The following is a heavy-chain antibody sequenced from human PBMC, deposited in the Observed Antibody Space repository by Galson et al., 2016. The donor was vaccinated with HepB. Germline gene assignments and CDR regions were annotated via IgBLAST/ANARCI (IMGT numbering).Heavy chain of an antibody. D-gene: IGHD1-1*01. V-gene: IGHV6-1*01. CDR2: TYYGSQWHY. J-gene: IGHJ4*02. CDR1: GDSVSSDTTA. CDR3: ARGKFASGFVH. Sequence: CAISGDSVSSDTTAWNWIRQSPSRGLEWLGRTYYGSQWHYDYAVSLRSRITVNPDTSTNHFSLQLNSVTPEDTAVYYCARGKFASGFVHWGQGTLVTVSS.